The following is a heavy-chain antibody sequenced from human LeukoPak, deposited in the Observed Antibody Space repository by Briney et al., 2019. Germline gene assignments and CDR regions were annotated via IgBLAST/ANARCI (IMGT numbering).Heavy chain of an antibody. CDR3: ARVGTGYSYGSLYYYYYMDV. D-gene: IGHD5-18*01. V-gene: IGHV3-48*04. CDR2: ISSSSSTI. Sequence: GGSLRLSCAASGFTFSSYSMNWVRQAPGKGLEWVSYISSSSSTIYYADSVKGRFTISRDNAKNSLYLQMNSLRAEDTAVYYCARVGTGYSYGSLYYYYYMDVWGKGTTVTISS. J-gene: IGHJ6*03. CDR1: GFTFSSYS.